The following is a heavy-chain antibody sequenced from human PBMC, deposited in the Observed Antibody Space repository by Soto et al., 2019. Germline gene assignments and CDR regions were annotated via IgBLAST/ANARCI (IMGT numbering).Heavy chain of an antibody. CDR2: IYPGDSDT. CDR1: GYSFTSYW. D-gene: IGHD4-17*01. J-gene: IGHJ6*02. Sequence: PGESLKISCKGSGYSFTSYWIGWVRQMPGKGLEWMGIIYPGDSDTRYSPSFQGQVTISADKSISTAYLQWSSLKASDTAMYYCARLGDYAGYYYGMDVWGQGTTVTVPS. V-gene: IGHV5-51*01. CDR3: ARLGDYAGYYYGMDV.